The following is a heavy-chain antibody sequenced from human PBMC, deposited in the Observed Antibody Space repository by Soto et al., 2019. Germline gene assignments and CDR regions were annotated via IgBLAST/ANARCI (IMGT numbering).Heavy chain of an antibody. Sequence: EVQLLESGGGLVQPGGSLRLSCAASGFTFRNYAMSWVRQAPGKWLEWVSVILGSGGASWHADSVRGRFTISRDNSENRLFLEMNSLRVEDTAVYFCAKRRCNGCTCLVDYWCQGTLVTVS. CDR2: ILGSGGAS. V-gene: IGHV3-23*01. J-gene: IGHJ4*02. CDR1: GFTFRNYA. CDR3: AKRRCNGCTCLVDY. D-gene: IGHD2-15*01.